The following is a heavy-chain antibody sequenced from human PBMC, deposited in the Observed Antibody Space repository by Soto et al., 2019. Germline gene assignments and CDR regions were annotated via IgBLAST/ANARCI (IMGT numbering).Heavy chain of an antibody. CDR1: GYTFTSYA. CDR2: INAGNGNT. CDR3: ARSVGATPLGIFDY. V-gene: IGHV1-3*01. J-gene: IGHJ4*02. Sequence: GASVKVSCKASGYTFTSYAMHWVRQAPGQRLEWMGRINAGNGNTKYSQKFQGRVTITRDTSASTAYMELSSLRSEDTAVYYCARSVGATPLGIFDYWGQGTLVTVSS. D-gene: IGHD1-26*01.